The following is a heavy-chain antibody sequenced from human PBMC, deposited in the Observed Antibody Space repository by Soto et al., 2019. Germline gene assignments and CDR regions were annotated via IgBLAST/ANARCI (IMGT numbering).Heavy chain of an antibody. Sequence: PSETLSLTCAVYGGSFSGYYWSWIRQPPGKGLEWIGEINHSGSTNYNPSLKSRVTISVDTSKNQFSLKLSSVTAADTAVYYCASRRVYDILTGDFGRTKKTFDYWGQGTLVTVSS. CDR2: INHSGST. D-gene: IGHD3-9*01. CDR1: GGSFSGYY. J-gene: IGHJ4*02. V-gene: IGHV4-34*01. CDR3: ASRRVYDILTGDFGRTKKTFDY.